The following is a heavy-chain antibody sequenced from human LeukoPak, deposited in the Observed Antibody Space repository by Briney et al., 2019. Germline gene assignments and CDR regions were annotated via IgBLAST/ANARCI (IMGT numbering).Heavy chain of an antibody. CDR1: GFTFSSYG. Sequence: GGSLRLSCAASGFTFSSYGMHWVRQAPGKGLEWVAVISYDGSNKYYADSVKGRFTISRDNSKNTLYLQMNSLRAEDTAVYYCARTSPFVGGPDYWGQGTLVTVSS. CDR3: ARTSPFVGGPDY. J-gene: IGHJ4*02. CDR2: ISYDGSNK. D-gene: IGHD3-16*01. V-gene: IGHV3-30*03.